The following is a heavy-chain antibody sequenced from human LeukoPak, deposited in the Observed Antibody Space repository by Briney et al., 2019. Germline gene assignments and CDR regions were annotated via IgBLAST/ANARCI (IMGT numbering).Heavy chain of an antibody. Sequence: GGSLRLSCAASGFTFSSYGMHWVRQAPGKGLEWVAVIWYDGSNKYYADSVKGRFTISRDNSKNTLYLQMNSLRAEDTAVFYCAKDTHYYDSSGYSHWGQGTLVIVSS. D-gene: IGHD3-22*01. CDR3: AKDTHYYDSSGYSH. CDR1: GFTFSSYG. CDR2: IWYDGSNK. V-gene: IGHV3-33*06. J-gene: IGHJ4*02.